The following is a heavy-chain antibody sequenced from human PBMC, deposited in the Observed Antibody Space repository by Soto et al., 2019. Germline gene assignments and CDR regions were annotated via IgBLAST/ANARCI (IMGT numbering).Heavy chain of an antibody. D-gene: IGHD3-10*01. CDR3: AGSRITMVRGLRAFDI. V-gene: IGHV1-18*04. CDR1: GYTFTSYG. Sequence: GASVKVSCKASGYTFTSYGISWVRQAPGQGLEWMGWISAYNGNTNYAQKLQGRVTMTTDTSTSTAYMELRSLRSDDTAVYYCAGSRITMVRGLRAFDIWGQGTMVTVSS. J-gene: IGHJ3*02. CDR2: ISAYNGNT.